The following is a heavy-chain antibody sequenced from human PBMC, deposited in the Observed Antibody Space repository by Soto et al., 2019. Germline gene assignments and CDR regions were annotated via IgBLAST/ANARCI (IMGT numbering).Heavy chain of an antibody. J-gene: IGHJ6*03. CDR2: IYYSGST. CDR3: ARGLWFGELLNYYYYYMDV. V-gene: IGHV4-59*08. Sequence: SETLSLTCTVSGGSISSYYWGWIRQPPGKGLEWIGYIYYSGSTNYNPSLKSRVTISVDTSKNQFSLKLSSVTAADTAVYYCARGLWFGELLNYYYYYMDVWGKGTTVTVSS. D-gene: IGHD3-10*01. CDR1: GGSISSYY.